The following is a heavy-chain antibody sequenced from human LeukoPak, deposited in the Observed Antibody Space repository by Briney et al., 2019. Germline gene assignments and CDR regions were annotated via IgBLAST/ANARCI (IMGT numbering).Heavy chain of an antibody. CDR1: GFTFSSYS. Sequence: GGSLRLSCAASGFTFSSYSMNWVRQAPGKGLEWVSSISSSSSYIYYADSVKGRFTISRDNAKNSLYLQMNSLRAEDTAVYYCARELFGDSSSWYEVDYWGQGTLVTVSS. V-gene: IGHV3-21*01. J-gene: IGHJ4*02. CDR3: ARELFGDSSSWYEVDY. D-gene: IGHD6-13*01. CDR2: ISSSSSYI.